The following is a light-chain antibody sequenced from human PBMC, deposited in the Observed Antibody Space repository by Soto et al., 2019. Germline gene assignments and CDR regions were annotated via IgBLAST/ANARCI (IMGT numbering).Light chain of an antibody. CDR3: ASWDDSLTVV. Sequence: QSVLTQPPSASATPGQRVTISCSGSNSNIGGKTVTWYQQIPGQAPKVVIHGDDQRPSGVPDRFSGSKSGTSASLAISAVQSEDEADYFCASWDDSLTVVFGGGTKVTVL. V-gene: IGLV1-44*01. CDR2: GDD. CDR1: NSNIGGKT. J-gene: IGLJ2*01.